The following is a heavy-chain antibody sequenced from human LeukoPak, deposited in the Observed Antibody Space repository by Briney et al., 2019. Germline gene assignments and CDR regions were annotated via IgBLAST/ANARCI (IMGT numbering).Heavy chain of an antibody. CDR1: GGSISSYY. CDR3: ARLYYYGSSGYGAFDI. J-gene: IGHJ3*02. V-gene: IGHV4-59*08. CDR2: IYYSGST. D-gene: IGHD3-22*01. Sequence: SETLSLTCTVSGGSISSYYWSWIRQLPGKGLEWIGYIYYSGSTNYNPSLKSRVTISVDTSKNQFSLKLSSVTAADTAVYYCARLYYYGSSGYGAFDIWGQGTMVTVSS.